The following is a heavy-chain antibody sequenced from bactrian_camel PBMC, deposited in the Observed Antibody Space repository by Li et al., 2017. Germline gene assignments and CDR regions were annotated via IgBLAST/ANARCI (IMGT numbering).Heavy chain of an antibody. CDR3: AKEAGGRPWLAADSAW. J-gene: IGHJ6*01. D-gene: IGHD1*01. CDR1: GFTFSGYW. Sequence: HVQLVESGGDLVQPGGSLTLSCTASGFTFSGYWMYWVRQTPAKGLEWVSGVASNGGSTEYADSVKGRSTISRDNAKNTLYLQLNSLKTEDTAMYYCAKEAGGRPWLAADSAWWGQGTQVTVS. CDR2: VASNGGST. V-gene: IGHV3S1*01.